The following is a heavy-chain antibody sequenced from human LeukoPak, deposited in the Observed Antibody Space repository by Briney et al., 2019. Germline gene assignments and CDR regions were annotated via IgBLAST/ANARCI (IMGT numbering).Heavy chain of an antibody. J-gene: IGHJ5*02. Sequence: PGGSLRLSCAASGFTFSSYAMPWVRQAPGKGLEWVSGISWNSGSIGYADSVKGRFTISRDNAKNSLYLQMNSLRAEDTALYYCAKDRQYQLGTDXXXDPWGQGTLVTVSS. CDR3: AKDRQYQLGTDXXXDP. V-gene: IGHV3-9*01. CDR2: ISWNSGSI. D-gene: IGHD2-2*01. CDR1: GFTFSSYA.